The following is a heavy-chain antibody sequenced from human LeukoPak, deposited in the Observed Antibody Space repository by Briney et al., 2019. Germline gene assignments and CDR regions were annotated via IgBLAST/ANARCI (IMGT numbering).Heavy chain of an antibody. J-gene: IGHJ3*02. CDR1: GYTFTGYY. D-gene: IGHD3-10*01. V-gene: IGHV1-2*02. CDR3: ARDGMVQGVYDAFDI. Sequence: SVKVSCKASGYTFTGYYMHWARQAPGQGLEWMGWINPNSGGTNYAQKFQGRVTMTRDTSISTAYMELSRLRTDDTAVYYCARDGMVQGVYDAFDIWGQGTMVTVSS. CDR2: INPNSGGT.